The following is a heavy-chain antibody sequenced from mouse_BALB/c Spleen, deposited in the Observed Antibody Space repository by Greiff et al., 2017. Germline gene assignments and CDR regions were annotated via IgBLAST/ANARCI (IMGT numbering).Heavy chain of an antibody. CDR3: ARDQGAYDGSFAY. V-gene: IGHV2-9*02. J-gene: IGHJ3*01. Sequence: VMLVESGPGLVAPSQSLSITCTVSGFSLTSYGVHWVRQPPGKGLEWLGVIWAGGSTNYNSALMSRLSISKDNSKSQVFLKMNSLQTDDTAMYYCARDQGAYDGSFAYWGQGTLVTVSA. CDR1: GFSLTSYG. D-gene: IGHD2-14*01. CDR2: IWAGGST.